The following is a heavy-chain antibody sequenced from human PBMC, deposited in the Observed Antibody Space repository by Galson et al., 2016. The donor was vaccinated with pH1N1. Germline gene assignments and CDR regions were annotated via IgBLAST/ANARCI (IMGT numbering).Heavy chain of an antibody. Sequence: SLRLSCAASGFTFGSFAMTWVRQAPRKGLEWVSAISATGGSTYYADSVKGRFTISRDSSKNTLFLQMKSLGAEDTAVYYCAKDVHTQIWLQGAFDIRGQGTTVIVSS. CDR2: ISATGGST. J-gene: IGHJ3*02. CDR3: AKDVHTQIWLQGAFDI. D-gene: IGHD5-18*01. CDR1: GFTFGSFA. V-gene: IGHV3-23*01.